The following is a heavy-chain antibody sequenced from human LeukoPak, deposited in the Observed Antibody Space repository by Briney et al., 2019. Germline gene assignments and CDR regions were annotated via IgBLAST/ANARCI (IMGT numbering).Heavy chain of an antibody. CDR1: GGTFSSYA. CDR2: IIPILGIA. D-gene: IGHD3-22*01. CDR3: ARAGIGYYYDSGGYSFDY. V-gene: IGHV1-69*04. J-gene: IGHJ4*02. Sequence: GSSVKVSCKASGGTFSSYAISWVRQAPGQGLEWMGRIIPILGIANYAQKFQGRVTITADKSTSTAYMELSSLRSEDTAVYYCARAGIGYYYDSGGYSFDYWGQGTLVTVSS.